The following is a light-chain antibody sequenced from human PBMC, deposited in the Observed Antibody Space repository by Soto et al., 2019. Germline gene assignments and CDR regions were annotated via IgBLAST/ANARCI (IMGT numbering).Light chain of an antibody. V-gene: IGLV2-14*01. J-gene: IGLJ3*02. CDR1: SSDVGGYNY. CDR3: SSYATSRTRPWV. CDR2: EVR. Sequence: QSALTQPASVSGSPGQSITISCTGTSSDVGGYNYVSWYQQHPGKAPKLMIYEVRNRPSGVSNRFSGSKSGNTASLTISGLQAEDEADYYCSSYATSRTRPWVVGGGTKLTVL.